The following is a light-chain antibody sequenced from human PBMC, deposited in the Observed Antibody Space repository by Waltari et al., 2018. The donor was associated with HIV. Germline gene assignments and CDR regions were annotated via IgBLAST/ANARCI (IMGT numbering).Light chain of an antibody. CDR3: QQFIFWPFS. CDR2: DAS. V-gene: IGKV3-15*01. CDR1: QSVSTY. Sequence: EIVMTQSPATLSVSLGERATLSCRASQSVSTYLAWYQQRPGQAPRLLIYDASTRATGIPARFSGSGSGTEFTLTISSLQSEYFAVYYCQQFIFWPFSFGQGTKLEIK. J-gene: IGKJ2*03.